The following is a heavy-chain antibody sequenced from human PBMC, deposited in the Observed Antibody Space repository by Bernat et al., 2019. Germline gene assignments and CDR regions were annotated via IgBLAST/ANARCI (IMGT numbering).Heavy chain of an antibody. Sequence: QVQLVQSGAEVRKPGASVKVSCKASGYTFISSDIDWVRQATGHGLEWMGWMNPNSGNTAYAQKFQGRVTMTRDTSITTAYMELSCLISEDTAVYYCARAARDSNRFDPWGQGTLVTVSS. V-gene: IGHV1-8*01. CDR2: MNPNSGNT. CDR3: ARAARDSNRFDP. CDR1: GYTFISSD. J-gene: IGHJ5*02. D-gene: IGHD3/OR15-3a*01.